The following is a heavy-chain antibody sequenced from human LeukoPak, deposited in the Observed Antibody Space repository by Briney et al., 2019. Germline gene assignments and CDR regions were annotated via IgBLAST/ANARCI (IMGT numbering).Heavy chain of an antibody. CDR3: ARGRIAVAASGYDY. D-gene: IGHD6-19*01. CDR1: GGSISSGGYS. Sequence: SQTLSLNCAVSGGSISSGGYSWSWIRQPPGKGLEWIGYIYYSGSTNYNPSLKSRVTISVDTSKNQFSLKLSSVTAADTAVYYCARGRIAVAASGYDYWGQGTLVTVSS. CDR2: IYYSGST. J-gene: IGHJ4*02. V-gene: IGHV4-61*08.